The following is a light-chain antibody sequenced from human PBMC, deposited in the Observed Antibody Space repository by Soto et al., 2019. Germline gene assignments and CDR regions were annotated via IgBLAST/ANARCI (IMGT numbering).Light chain of an antibody. CDR3: QQYNNWPRT. V-gene: IGKV3-15*01. CDR1: QSVSSN. CDR2: GAS. J-gene: IGKJ1*01. Sequence: EIVLTQSPATLSVSPGERATLSFRASQSVSSNLAWYQQTPGQAPRLLIYGASTRATGIPARFSGSGSGTEFTLTISSLQSEDFAVYYCQQYNNWPRTCGQGTKGDIK.